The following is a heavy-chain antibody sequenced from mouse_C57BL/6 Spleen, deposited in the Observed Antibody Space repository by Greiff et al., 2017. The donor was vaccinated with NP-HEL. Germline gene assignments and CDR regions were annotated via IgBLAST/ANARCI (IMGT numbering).Heavy chain of an antibody. CDR3: ARGTAQATGWFAY. V-gene: IGHV1-26*01. J-gene: IGHJ3*01. D-gene: IGHD3-2*02. CDR1: GYTFTDYY. CDR2: INPNNGGT. Sequence: VHVKQSGPELVKPGASVKISCKASGYTFTDYYMNWVKQSHGKSLEWIGDINPNNGGTSYNQKFKGKATLTVDKSSSTAYMELRRLTSEDSAVYYCARGTAQATGWFAYWGQGTLVTVSA.